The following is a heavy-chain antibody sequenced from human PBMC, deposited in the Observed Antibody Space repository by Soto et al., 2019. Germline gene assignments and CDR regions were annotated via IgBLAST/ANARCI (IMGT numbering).Heavy chain of an antibody. CDR2: IYWDDDK. V-gene: IGHV2-5*02. CDR1: GFSLSSTRMA. Sequence: QITLKESGPTLVKPTQTLTLTCTFSGFSLSSTRMAVGWIRQPPGKALEWLALIYWDDDKRNSPFLKSRLTITKANSKNQVVLTMSNMDPVDTARYYCAHIVVAGLGYYFDYWGQGTLVTVSS. D-gene: IGHD6-19*01. J-gene: IGHJ4*02. CDR3: AHIVVAGLGYYFDY.